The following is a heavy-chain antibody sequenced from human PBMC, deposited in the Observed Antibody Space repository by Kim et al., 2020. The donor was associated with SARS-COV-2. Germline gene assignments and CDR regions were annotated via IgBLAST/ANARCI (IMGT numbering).Heavy chain of an antibody. V-gene: IGHV3-23*01. CDR1: GFTFSSYA. CDR2: ISGSGGST. J-gene: IGHJ4*02. D-gene: IGHD2-2*02. Sequence: GGSLRLSCAASGFTFSSYAMSWVRQAPGKGLEWVSAISGSGGSTYYADSVKGRFTISRDNSKNTLYLQMNSLRAEDTAVYYCAKGDQPLLYTEPYYFDYWGQGTLVTVSS. CDR3: AKGDQPLLYTEPYYFDY.